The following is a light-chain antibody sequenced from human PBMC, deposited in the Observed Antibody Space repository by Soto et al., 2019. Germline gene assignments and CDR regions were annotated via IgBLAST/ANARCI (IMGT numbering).Light chain of an antibody. CDR1: QSISSW. CDR3: QQYDNVLIT. Sequence: DIQMTQSPSTLSASVGDRVTITCRASQSISSWLAWYQQKPGKAPELLIYDASNLETGVPSRFSGSKSGTDFTFTITSLQPEDIATYYCQQYDNVLITFGQGTRLEIK. CDR2: DAS. V-gene: IGKV1-33*01. J-gene: IGKJ5*01.